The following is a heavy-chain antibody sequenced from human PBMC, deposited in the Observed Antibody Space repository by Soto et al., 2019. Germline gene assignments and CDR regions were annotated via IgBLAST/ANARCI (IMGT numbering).Heavy chain of an antibody. J-gene: IGHJ4*02. CDR3: ASFSCSGIGRRLFAY. D-gene: IGHD1-26*01. V-gene: IGHV3-7*01. Sequence: GGYLRLSCEGSGLMSRNYWMSWVRQAPGKGLEWVATIKQDGSEKYYLDSVRGRFTISRDNAKDSLYVEMNSLRAEDTAVYFCASFSCSGIGRRLFAYWAQG. CDR1: GLMSRNYW. CDR2: IKQDGSEK.